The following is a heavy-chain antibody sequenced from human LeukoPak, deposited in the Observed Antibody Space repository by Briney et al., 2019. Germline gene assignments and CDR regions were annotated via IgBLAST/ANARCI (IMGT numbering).Heavy chain of an antibody. CDR1: GFTFSSYG. Sequence: GGSLRLSCAASGFTFSSYGMHWVRQAPGKGLEWVAVISYDGSNKYYAGSVKGRFTISRDNSKNTLYLQMNSLRAEDTAVYYCAKLLYYYDSSQPYWGQGTLVTVSS. D-gene: IGHD3-22*01. V-gene: IGHV3-30*18. J-gene: IGHJ4*02. CDR3: AKLLYYYDSSQPY. CDR2: ISYDGSNK.